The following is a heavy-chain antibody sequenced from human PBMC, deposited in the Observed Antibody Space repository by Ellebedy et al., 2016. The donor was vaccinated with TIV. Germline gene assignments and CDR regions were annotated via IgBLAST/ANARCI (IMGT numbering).Heavy chain of an antibody. Sequence: GESLKISCAASGFTFSGYELSWVRQAPGKGLEWVSAISGSGDSTYYADSVKGRFTISRDNSKNTLYLQMNSLRAEDTAVYYCAKGPTTRYYYMDVWGKGTTVTVSS. CDR1: GFTFSGYE. D-gene: IGHD1-26*01. CDR2: ISGSGDST. J-gene: IGHJ6*03. CDR3: AKGPTTRYYYMDV. V-gene: IGHV3-23*01.